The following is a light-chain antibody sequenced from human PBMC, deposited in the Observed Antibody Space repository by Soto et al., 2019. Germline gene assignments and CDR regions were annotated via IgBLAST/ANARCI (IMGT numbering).Light chain of an antibody. CDR1: QSVPSNF. CDR2: GVS. CDR3: PQYDSSWT. V-gene: IGKV3-20*01. Sequence: EIVLTQSPGTLSLSPGERATLSCRASQSVPSNFLAWYQQKPGQAPILLIYGVSRRATGIPDRFSGSGSGTDFTLTISRLEPEDFAVYYCPQYDSSWTFGQGTKVEIK. J-gene: IGKJ1*01.